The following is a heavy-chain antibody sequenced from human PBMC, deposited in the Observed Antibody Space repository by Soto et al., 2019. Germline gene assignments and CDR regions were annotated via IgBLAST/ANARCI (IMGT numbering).Heavy chain of an antibody. CDR1: GYIFTGYY. CDR2: INPNSGT. J-gene: IGHJ3*02. CDR3: ATRHTSGRDAFHI. V-gene: IGHV1-2*02. D-gene: IGHD6-25*01. Sequence: VKVSCKASGYIFTGYYIHWVRQAPGQGLEWMGWINPNSGTNYAQNFQGRVIMTRDTSISTAYMELSGLRFDDTAVYYCATRHTSGRDAFHIWGQGAMVTVSS.